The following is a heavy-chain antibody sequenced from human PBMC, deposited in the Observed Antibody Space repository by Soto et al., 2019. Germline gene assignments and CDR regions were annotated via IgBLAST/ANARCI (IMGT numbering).Heavy chain of an antibody. J-gene: IGHJ3*02. CDR2: ISYDGSNK. V-gene: IGHV3-30-3*01. Sequence: GGSLRLSCAASGFTFSSYAMHWVRQAPGKGLEWVAVISYDGSNKYYADSVKGRFTISRDNSKNTLYLQMNSLRAEDTAVYYCAREFGITGTTAAFDIWGQGTMVPVSS. CDR3: AREFGITGTTAAFDI. CDR1: GFTFSSYA. D-gene: IGHD1-7*01.